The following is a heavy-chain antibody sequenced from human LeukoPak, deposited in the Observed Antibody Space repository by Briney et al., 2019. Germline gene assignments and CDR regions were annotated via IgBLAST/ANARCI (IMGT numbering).Heavy chain of an antibody. Sequence: GASVKVSCKASGYTLPGHYMHWVRQAPGQGLEWMGRINPNSGGTNYAQKFQGRVPMTRDTSISTAYMELSMLRADDTAVYYCAGGFGLGDGYNYDPFDAFDIGGEGTMVTVSS. CDR2: INPNSGGT. CDR3: AGGFGLGDGYNYDPFDAFDI. CDR1: GYTLPGHY. J-gene: IGHJ3*02. D-gene: IGHD5-24*01. V-gene: IGHV1-2*06.